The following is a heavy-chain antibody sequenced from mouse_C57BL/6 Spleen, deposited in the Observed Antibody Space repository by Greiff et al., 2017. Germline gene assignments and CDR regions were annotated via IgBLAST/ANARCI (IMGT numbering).Heavy chain of an antibody. Sequence: EVKVVESGGDLVKPGGSLKLSCAASGFTFSSYGMSWVRQTPDKRLEWVATISSGGSYTYYPDSVKGRFTISRDNAKNTLYLQMSSLKSEDTAMYYCARAHGSLYAMDYWGQGTSVTVSS. V-gene: IGHV5-6*01. CDR2: ISSGGSYT. D-gene: IGHD1-1*01. J-gene: IGHJ4*01. CDR3: ARAHGSLYAMDY. CDR1: GFTFSSYG.